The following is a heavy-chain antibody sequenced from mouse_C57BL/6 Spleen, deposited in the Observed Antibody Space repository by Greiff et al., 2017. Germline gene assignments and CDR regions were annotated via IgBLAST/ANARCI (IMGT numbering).Heavy chain of an antibody. CDR2: INPSNGGT. CDR3: ARSGRGSSWYFDV. J-gene: IGHJ1*03. D-gene: IGHD1-1*01. Sequence: QVQLQQPGTELVKPGASVKLSCKASGYTFTSYWLHWVKQRPGQGLEWIGNINPSNGGTNYNEKFKSKATLTVDKSSSTAYMQLSSLTSEDSAVYYCARSGRGSSWYFDVWGTGTTVTVSS. V-gene: IGHV1-53*01. CDR1: GYTFTSYW.